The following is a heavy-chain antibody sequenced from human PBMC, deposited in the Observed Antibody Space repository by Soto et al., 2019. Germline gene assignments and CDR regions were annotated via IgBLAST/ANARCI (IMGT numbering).Heavy chain of an antibody. D-gene: IGHD3-22*01. V-gene: IGHV1-58*01. CDR1: GFTFTSSA. CDR2: IVVGSGNT. J-gene: IGHJ6*02. CDR3: AADRKTYYDSSGYYYYGMDV. Sequence: SVKVSCKASGFTFTSSAVQWVRQARGQRLEWIGWIVVGSGNTNYAQKFQERVTITRDMSTSTAYMELSSLRSEDTAVYYCAADRKTYYDSSGYYYYGMDVWGQGTTVPVSS.